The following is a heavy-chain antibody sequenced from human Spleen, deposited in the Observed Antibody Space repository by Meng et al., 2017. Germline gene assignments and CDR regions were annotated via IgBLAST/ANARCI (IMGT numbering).Heavy chain of an antibody. Sequence: SLKISCVASGFSFTDAWMSWVRQAPGKGLEWVGRIKSNSDGGTTDYAAPVKGRFTISRDDSKNTLYLQMNSLITEDTAVYFCATGAAAADHWGQGTLVTVSS. V-gene: IGHV3-15*01. D-gene: IGHD6-13*01. CDR1: GFSFTDAW. CDR2: IKSNSDGGTT. J-gene: IGHJ4*02. CDR3: ATGAAAADH.